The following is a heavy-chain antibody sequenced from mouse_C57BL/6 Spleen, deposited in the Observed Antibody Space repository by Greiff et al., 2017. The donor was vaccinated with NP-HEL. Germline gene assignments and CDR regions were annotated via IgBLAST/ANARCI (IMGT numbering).Heavy chain of an antibody. CDR1: GYSFTSYY. D-gene: IGHD1-1*01. CDR3: ARCAFRGYGSSGGMDY. Sequence: QVQLQQSGPELVKPGASVKISCKASGYSFTSYYIHWVKQRPGQGLEWIGWIYPGSGNTKYNEKFKGKATLTADTSSSTAYMQLSSLTSEDSAVYYCARCAFRGYGSSGGMDYWGQGTSVTVSS. CDR2: IYPGSGNT. V-gene: IGHV1-66*01. J-gene: IGHJ4*01.